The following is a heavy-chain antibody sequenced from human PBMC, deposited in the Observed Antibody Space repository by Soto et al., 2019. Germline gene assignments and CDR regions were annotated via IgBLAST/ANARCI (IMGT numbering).Heavy chain of an antibody. V-gene: IGHV4-39*01. CDR2: IYYSGST. J-gene: IGHJ5*02. CDR3: ARQIAAAGTHWFDP. D-gene: IGHD6-13*01. Sequence: SETLSLTCTVSGGSISSSSYYWGWIRQPPGKGLEWIGSIYYSGSTYYNPSLKSRVTISVDTSKNQFSLKLSSVTAADTAVYYCARQIAAAGTHWFDPWGQGTLVTVSS. CDR1: GGSISSSSYY.